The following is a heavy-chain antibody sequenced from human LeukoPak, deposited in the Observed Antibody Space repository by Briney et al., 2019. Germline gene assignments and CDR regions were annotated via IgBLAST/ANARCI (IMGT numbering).Heavy chain of an antibody. D-gene: IGHD6-19*01. CDR2: INSDGSST. J-gene: IGHJ5*02. CDR1: GFTFSRYW. V-gene: IGHV3-74*01. CDR3: ARPAQQWLVPNWFDP. Sequence: GGSLRLSCAASGFTFSRYWMSWVRQAPGKGLVWVSRINSDGSSTSYADSVKGRFTISRDNAKNMLYLQMNSLRAEDTAVYYCARPAQQWLVPNWFDPWGQGTLVTVSS.